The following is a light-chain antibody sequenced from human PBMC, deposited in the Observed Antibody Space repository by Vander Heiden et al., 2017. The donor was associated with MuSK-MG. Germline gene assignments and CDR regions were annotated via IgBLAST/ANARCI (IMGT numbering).Light chain of an antibody. CDR2: GKN. CDR1: SLRSYY. V-gene: IGLV3-19*01. Sequence: SSELTQDPAVSVALGQTVRITCQGDSLRSYYASWYQQKPGQAPVLVSYGKNNRPSGIPDRFSGSSSGNTASLTITGAQAEDEADYYCNSRDSSGNHLKVFGTGTKVTVL. CDR3: NSRDSSGNHLKV. J-gene: IGLJ1*01.